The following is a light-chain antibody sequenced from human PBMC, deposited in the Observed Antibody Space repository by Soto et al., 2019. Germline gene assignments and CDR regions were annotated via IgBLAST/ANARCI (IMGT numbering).Light chain of an antibody. CDR1: QSINTY. V-gene: IGKV1-39*01. CDR2: AAS. CDR3: QQTASTPYT. Sequence: DTQMNQSPYSLAASVGDRVTITCRASQSINTYLYWYQHKPGEPPHLLIYAASSLQSGVPPRFRGSGSETHFTLPINSLQPEAFATYYCQQTASTPYTFGQGT. J-gene: IGKJ2*01.